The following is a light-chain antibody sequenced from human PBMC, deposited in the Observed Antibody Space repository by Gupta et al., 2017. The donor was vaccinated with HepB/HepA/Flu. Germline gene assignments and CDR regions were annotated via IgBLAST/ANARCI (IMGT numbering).Light chain of an antibody. Sequence: QSVLIQAPSASGTPGQRVSISCSGSSSNIGSKPVSWYQQIPEKAPNLVIYNNDQRPSGVPDRFSCSKSGTSAYLAINGLQSEDEADYYGSAWDTSLNGVLFGGGTKLTVL. CDR2: NND. CDR3: SAWDTSLNGVL. J-gene: IGLJ3*02. V-gene: IGLV1-44*01. CDR1: SSNIGSKP.